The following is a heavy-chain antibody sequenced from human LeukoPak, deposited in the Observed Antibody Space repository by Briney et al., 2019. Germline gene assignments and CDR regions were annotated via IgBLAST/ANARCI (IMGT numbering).Heavy chain of an antibody. CDR3: AREDYSYPTSGPFDP. D-gene: IGHD4-11*01. CDR2: VHTSGNP. V-gene: IGHV4-61*02. Sequence: SETLSLTCSVSGASISSGSDYWSCIRQPAGKALECIGRVHTSGNPNYNPSLESRVSISIDRSKNQFSLELNSVTAADTAVYYCAREDYSYPTSGPFDPWGQGTLVTVSS. J-gene: IGHJ5*02. CDR1: GASISSGSDY.